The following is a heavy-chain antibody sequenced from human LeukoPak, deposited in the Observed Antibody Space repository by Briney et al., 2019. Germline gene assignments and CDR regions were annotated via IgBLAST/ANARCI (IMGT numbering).Heavy chain of an antibody. CDR1: GFTFSSYA. Sequence: GGSLRLSCAASGFTFSSYAMSWVRQAPGKGLEWVSAISGSGGSTYYADSVKGRFTISRDNSKNTLYLQMNSLRAEDTAVYYCAKDNRRGYCSGGSCSVLDYWGQGTLVTVSS. CDR3: AKDNRRGYCSGGSCSVLDY. CDR2: ISGSGGST. D-gene: IGHD2-15*01. V-gene: IGHV3-23*01. J-gene: IGHJ4*02.